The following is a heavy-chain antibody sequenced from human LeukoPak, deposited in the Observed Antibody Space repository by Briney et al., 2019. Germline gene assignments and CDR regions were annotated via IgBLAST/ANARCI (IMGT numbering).Heavy chain of an antibody. J-gene: IGHJ4*02. Sequence: PGGSLRLSCAASGFTFSSSWMNWVRQAPGKGLEWVSYISSSGSTIYYADSVKGRFTISRDNAKNSLYLQMNSLRAEDTAVYYCARASGYSGYDEHDYWGQGTLVTVSS. D-gene: IGHD5-12*01. CDR1: GFTFSSSW. CDR2: ISSSGSTI. V-gene: IGHV3-48*04. CDR3: ARASGYSGYDEHDY.